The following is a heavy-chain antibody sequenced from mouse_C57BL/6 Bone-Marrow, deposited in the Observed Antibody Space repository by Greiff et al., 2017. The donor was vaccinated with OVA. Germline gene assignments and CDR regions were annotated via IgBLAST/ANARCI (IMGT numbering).Heavy chain of an antibody. CDR2: ISSGGSYT. CDR1: GFTFSSYG. J-gene: IGHJ4*01. V-gene: IGHV5-6*01. Sequence: EVQLVESGGDLVKPGGSLKLSCAASGFTFSSYGMSWVRQTPDKRLEWVATISSGGSYTYYPDSVKGRFTISRDNAKNTLYLQMSSLKSEDTAMYYCAKTSDWGQGTSVTVSS. CDR3: AKTSD.